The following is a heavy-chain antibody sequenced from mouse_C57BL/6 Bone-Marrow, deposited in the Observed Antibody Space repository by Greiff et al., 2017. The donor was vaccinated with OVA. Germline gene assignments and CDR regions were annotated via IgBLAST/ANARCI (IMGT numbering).Heavy chain of an antibody. CDR2: INPYNGGT. CDR3: ARRGIYVDYFDY. Sequence: EVQLQESGPVLVKPGASVKMSCKASGYTFTDYYMNWVKQSHGKSLEWIGVINPYNGGTSYNQKFKGKATLTVEKSSSTAYMELNSLTSEDSAVYYCARRGIYVDYFDYWGQGTTLTVSS. V-gene: IGHV1-19*01. D-gene: IGHD1-1*01. CDR1: GYTFTDYY. J-gene: IGHJ2*01.